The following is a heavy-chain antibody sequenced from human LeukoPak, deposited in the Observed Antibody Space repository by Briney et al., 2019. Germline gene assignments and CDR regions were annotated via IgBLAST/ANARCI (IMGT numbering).Heavy chain of an antibody. J-gene: IGHJ2*01. Sequence: GGSLRLSCAASGFTFNSYSMNWVRQAPGEGLDWVSYISPSSSTIFYADSVRGRFTISRDNAKNSLYLQMISLRDEDTALYYCARGLGPGAAPFRYSDLWGRGTLVTVSS. CDR1: GFTFNSYS. CDR2: ISPSSSTI. V-gene: IGHV3-48*02. CDR3: ARGLGPGAAPFRYSDL. D-gene: IGHD6-13*01.